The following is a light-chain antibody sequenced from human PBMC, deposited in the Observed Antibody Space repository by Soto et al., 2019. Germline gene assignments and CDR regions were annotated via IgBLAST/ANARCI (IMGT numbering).Light chain of an antibody. V-gene: IGKV3-15*01. CDR2: ATS. Sequence: EIVMTQSPATLSVSPGERASLSCRASQSVSSNLAWYQQKPGQTPRLLIYATSTRATGIPARFSGSGSGTEFTLTISSLQSEDFAVYYCQHYNNWPLTFGGGTXVEI. CDR1: QSVSSN. CDR3: QHYNNWPLT. J-gene: IGKJ4*01.